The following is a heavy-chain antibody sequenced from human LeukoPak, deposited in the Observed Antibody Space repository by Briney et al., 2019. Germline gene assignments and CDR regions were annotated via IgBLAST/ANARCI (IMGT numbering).Heavy chain of an antibody. V-gene: IGHV1-2*02. J-gene: IGHJ4*02. Sequence: ASVKVSCKASGYTFTGYYMHWVRQAPGQGLEWMGWINPNSGGTNYAQKFQGRVTMTRDTSISTAYMELSRLRSDDTAVYYCARAKFPRTYYLKYWGQGTLVTVSS. CDR1: GYTFTGYY. CDR2: INPNSGGT. CDR3: ARAKFPRTYYLKY. D-gene: IGHD3-10*01.